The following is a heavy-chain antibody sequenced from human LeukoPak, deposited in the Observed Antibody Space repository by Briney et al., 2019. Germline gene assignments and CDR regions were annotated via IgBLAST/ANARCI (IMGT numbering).Heavy chain of an antibody. Sequence: GGSLRLSCAASGFTFSSYGMHWVRQAPGKGLEWVAVIWYDGSNKYYADSVKGRFTISRDNSKNTLYLQMNSLRAEDTAVYYCARVGVTVTTYLDYWGQGTLVTVSS. CDR1: GFTFSSYG. CDR2: IWYDGSNK. V-gene: IGHV3-33*01. CDR3: ARVGVTVTTYLDY. D-gene: IGHD4-17*01. J-gene: IGHJ4*02.